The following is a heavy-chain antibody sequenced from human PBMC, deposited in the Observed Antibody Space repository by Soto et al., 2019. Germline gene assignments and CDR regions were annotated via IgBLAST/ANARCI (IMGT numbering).Heavy chain of an antibody. V-gene: IGHV3-23*01. J-gene: IGHJ4*02. D-gene: IGHD2-2*01. CDR2: ISGSGGST. CDR1: GFTFSSYA. Sequence: PGGSLRLSCAASGFTFSSYAMSWVRQAPGKGLEWVSAISGSGGSTYYADSVKGRFTISRDNSKNTLYLQMNSLRAEDTAVYYCAKGSPGDIVVVPAAHFDYWGQGTLVTVSS. CDR3: AKGSPGDIVVVPAAHFDY.